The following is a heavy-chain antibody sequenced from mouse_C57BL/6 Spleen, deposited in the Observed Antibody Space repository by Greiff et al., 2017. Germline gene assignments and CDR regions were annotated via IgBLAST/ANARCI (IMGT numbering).Heavy chain of an antibody. CDR1: GYAFSSSW. J-gene: IGHJ1*03. D-gene: IGHD1-1*01. CDR3: ERAGSCYYGSKGYFEG. CDR2: IYPGDGAT. Sequence: QVQLQQSGPELVKPGASVKISCKASGYAFSSSWMNWVKQRPGKGLEWIGRIYPGDGATNYNGKFKGKATLTADKSSRPAYMQLSSLTSEDSAVYVSERAGSCYYGSKGYFEGWGTGTTVTVAS. V-gene: IGHV1-82*01.